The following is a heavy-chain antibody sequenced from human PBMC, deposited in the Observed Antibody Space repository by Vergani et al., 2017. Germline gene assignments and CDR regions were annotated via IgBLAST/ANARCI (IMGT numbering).Heavy chain of an antibody. J-gene: IGHJ6*02. CDR2: ISSSGSTI. D-gene: IGHD3-22*01. CDR3: ARKHLSNYYVSSDYYYRGYYYGMDV. CDR1: GCTFSDYY. Sequence: QVQLVESGGGLVKPGGSLRLSCAASGCTFSDYYMSWIRQAPGKGLEWVPYISSSGSTIYYADSVKGRFTISRDNAQNSLYLQMNSLRTEDTAAYYCARKHLSNYYVSSDYYYRGYYYGMDVGGQGTTVTVSS. V-gene: IGHV3-11*01.